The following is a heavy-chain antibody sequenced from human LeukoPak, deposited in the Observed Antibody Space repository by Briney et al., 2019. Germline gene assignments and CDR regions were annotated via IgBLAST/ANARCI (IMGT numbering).Heavy chain of an antibody. J-gene: IGHJ4*02. D-gene: IGHD3-10*01. CDR3: ARSAAMVRGVIGYYFDY. CDR1: GGTFSSYA. CDR2: IIPIFGTA. Sequence: GASVKVSCKSSGGTFSSYAIIWVRQAPGQGLEWMGGIIPIFGTANYAQKFQGRVTITADESTSTAYMELSSLRSEDTAVYYCARSAAMVRGVIGYYFDYWGQGTLVTVSS. V-gene: IGHV1-69*01.